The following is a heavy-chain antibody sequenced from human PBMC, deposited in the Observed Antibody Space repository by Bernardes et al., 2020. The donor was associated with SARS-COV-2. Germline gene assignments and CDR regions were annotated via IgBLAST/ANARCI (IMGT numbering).Heavy chain of an antibody. CDR1: GGSISGHY. CDR3: ARLYSWYFDL. CDR2: IYYSGST. D-gene: IGHD4-4*01. V-gene: IGHV4-59*08. J-gene: IGHJ2*01. Sequence: ETLSLTCTVSGGSISGHYWSWVRQPPGKGLEYIGYIYYSGSTNYNPSLKSRLTISVDTSKNQLSLKLSSVTAADTAVYYCARLYSWYFDLWGRGTLVTVSS.